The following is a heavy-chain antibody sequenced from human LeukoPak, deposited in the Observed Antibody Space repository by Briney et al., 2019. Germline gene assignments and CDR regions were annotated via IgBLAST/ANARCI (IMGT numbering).Heavy chain of an antibody. CDR1: GYSLSSGYY. J-gene: IGHJ5*02. V-gene: IGHV4-38-2*02. Sequence: SETLSLTCTVSGYSLSSGYYWGWIRQPPGKGLEWIGTIYHSGGTNYNPSLKSRVTISVDTSNNHFSLRLNSVTAADTAVYYCARCDGSGRYYWFDPWGQGTLVTVSS. D-gene: IGHD3-10*01. CDR2: IYHSGGT. CDR3: ARCDGSGRYYWFDP.